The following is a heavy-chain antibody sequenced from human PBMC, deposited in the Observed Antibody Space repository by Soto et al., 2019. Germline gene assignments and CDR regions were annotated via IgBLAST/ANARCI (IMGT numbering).Heavy chain of an antibody. CDR2: IDPTGGRT. V-gene: IGHV1-46*01. D-gene: IGHD3-10*01. J-gene: IGHJ6*02. CDR1: GHSITSHY. CDR3: AGESITMVRGAPSGMAV. Sequence: ASVKVSCKASGHSITSHYMHWVRQAPGQGLEWMGTIDPTGGRTNYAQKFQGRVTMTRDTSTSTVYMELSSLTSEDTAVYYCAGESITMVRGAPSGMAVWGQGTTVPVSS.